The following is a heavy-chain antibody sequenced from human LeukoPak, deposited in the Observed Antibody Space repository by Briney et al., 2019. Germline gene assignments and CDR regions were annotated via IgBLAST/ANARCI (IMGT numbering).Heavy chain of an antibody. V-gene: IGHV4-30-2*01. Sequence: SQTLSLTCTVSGGSISSGGYYWSWIRQPPGKGLEWIGYIYHSGSTYYNPSLKSRVTISVDRSKNQFSLKLSSVTAADTAVYYCARGVGYCTNGVCHAADYWGQGTLVTVSS. CDR3: ARGVGYCTNGVCHAADY. CDR2: IYHSGST. J-gene: IGHJ4*02. D-gene: IGHD2-8*01. CDR1: GGSISSGGYY.